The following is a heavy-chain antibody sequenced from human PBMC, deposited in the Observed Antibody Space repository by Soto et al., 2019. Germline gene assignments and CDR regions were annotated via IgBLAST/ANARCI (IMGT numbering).Heavy chain of an antibody. J-gene: IGHJ6*03. D-gene: IGHD4-17*01. CDR3: ARVPLRPGLYYMDV. V-gene: IGHV1-18*01. CDR2: ISAYNGNT. Sequence: ASVKVSCKASGYTFTSYGISWVRQAPGQGLEWMGWISAYNGNTNYAQKLQGRVTMTTDTSTSTAYMELRSLRSDDTAVYYCARVPLRPGLYYMDVWGKGTTVTVSS. CDR1: GYTFTSYG.